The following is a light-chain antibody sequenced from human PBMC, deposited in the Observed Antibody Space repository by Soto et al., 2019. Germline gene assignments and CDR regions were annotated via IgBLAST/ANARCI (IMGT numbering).Light chain of an antibody. CDR1: QGIGND. J-gene: IGKJ4*01. CDR3: QHYYSDFALT. V-gene: IGKV1-6*01. CDR2: AAS. Sequence: AIQMTQSPSSLSASVGDRVTITCRASQGIGNDLGWYQQKSGKAPKLLIYAASNLQGGVPSRFSGSGSGTDFTLTISNLQAEDVAVYYCQHYYSDFALTFGGGTKVDIK.